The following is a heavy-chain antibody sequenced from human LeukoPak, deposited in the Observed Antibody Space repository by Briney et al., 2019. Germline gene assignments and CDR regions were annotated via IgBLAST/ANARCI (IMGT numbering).Heavy chain of an antibody. CDR3: ARDWGSGYDSRFDP. CDR1: GGSISSYY. Sequence: SETLSLTCTVSGGSISSYYWSWIRQPAGKGLEWIGRIYTSGSTNYNPSLKSRVTISIDTSKNQFSLKLTSVTAADTAIYYCARDWGSGYDSRFDPWGQGTLVTISS. CDR2: IYTSGST. J-gene: IGHJ5*02. D-gene: IGHD5-12*01. V-gene: IGHV4-4*07.